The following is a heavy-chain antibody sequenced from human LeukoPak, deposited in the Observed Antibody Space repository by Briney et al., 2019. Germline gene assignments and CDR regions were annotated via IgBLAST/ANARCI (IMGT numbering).Heavy chain of an antibody. D-gene: IGHD3-3*01. Sequence: PGGSLRLSCAASGFTFSSYSMNWVRQAPGKGLEWVSSISSSSSYIYYADSAKGRFTISRDNAKNSLYLQMNSLRAEDTAVYYCARDLITIFGVVILGGPWGQGTLVTVSS. CDR1: GFTFSSYS. V-gene: IGHV3-21*01. CDR2: ISSSSSYI. J-gene: IGHJ5*02. CDR3: ARDLITIFGVVILGGP.